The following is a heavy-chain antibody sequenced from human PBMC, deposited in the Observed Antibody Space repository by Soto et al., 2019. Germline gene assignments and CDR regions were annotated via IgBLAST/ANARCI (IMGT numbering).Heavy chain of an antibody. D-gene: IGHD1-1*01. Sequence: PGGSLRLSCAASGFTFSSYAMSWVRQAPGKGLESVSSVGGSGDNSFHADSVKGRFTISRDNSKKTLYLQMNSLRAVDTAVFYCAKETSALAGALDYWGHGTLVTVSS. CDR2: VGGSGDNS. CDR3: AKETSALAGALDY. CDR1: GFTFSSYA. V-gene: IGHV3-23*01. J-gene: IGHJ4*01.